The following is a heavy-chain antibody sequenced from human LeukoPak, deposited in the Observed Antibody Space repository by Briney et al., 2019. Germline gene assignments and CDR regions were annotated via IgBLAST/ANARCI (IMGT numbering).Heavy chain of an antibody. Sequence: GGSLRLSCAASGFTFSDYYMSWIRQAPGKGLEWVSYISGSGSTIYYADSVKGRFTISRDNAKNSLYLQMISLRAEDTTVYYCARVLLADGYKEMAVVGYFDSWGQGTLVTVSS. CDR2: ISGSGSTI. CDR1: GFTFSDYY. V-gene: IGHV3-11*04. D-gene: IGHD5-24*01. CDR3: ARVLLADGYKEMAVVGYFDS. J-gene: IGHJ4*02.